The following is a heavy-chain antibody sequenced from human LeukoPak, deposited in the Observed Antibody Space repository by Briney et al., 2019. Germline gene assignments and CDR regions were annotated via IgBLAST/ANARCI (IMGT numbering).Heavy chain of an antibody. J-gene: IGHJ4*02. CDR3: AGITMVRGESATLDY. CDR1: GGSISSSSYY. CDR2: IYYSGST. D-gene: IGHD3-10*01. Sequence: SETLSLTCSVSGGSISSSSYYWGWIRQPPGKGLEWIGSIYYSGSTYYNPSLKSRVTISVDTSKNHFSLKLSSVTAADTAVYYCAGITMVRGESATLDYWGQGTLVTVSS. V-gene: IGHV4-39*02.